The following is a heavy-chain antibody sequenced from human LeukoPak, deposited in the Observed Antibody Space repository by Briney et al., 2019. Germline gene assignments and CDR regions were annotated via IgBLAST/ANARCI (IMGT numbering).Heavy chain of an antibody. J-gene: IGHJ4*02. Sequence: GRSLRLSCAASGFTFSSSAMHWVRQAPGKGLEWVAVISYDGSNKYYADSVKGRFTISRDNSENTLYLQMNSLRSEDTAVYYCARDSGIAVAGGVGWVDYWGQGTLVTVSS. CDR1: GFTFSSSA. D-gene: IGHD6-19*01. CDR2: ISYDGSNK. V-gene: IGHV3-30-3*01. CDR3: ARDSGIAVAGGVGWVDY.